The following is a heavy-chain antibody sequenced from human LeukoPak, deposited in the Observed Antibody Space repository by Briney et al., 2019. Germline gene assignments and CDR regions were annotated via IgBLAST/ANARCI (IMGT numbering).Heavy chain of an antibody. D-gene: IGHD4-17*01. CDR1: GFTFSDYY. J-gene: IGHJ4*02. Sequence: PGGSLRLSCAASGFTFSDYYMSWIRQAPGKGLEWVSSISSSSNYIYYADSVRGRFTISRDNAKNSLYLQMNSLRAEDTAVYYCAGGDGDYDYFDYWGQGILVTVSS. CDR2: ISSSSNYI. V-gene: IGHV3-11*06. CDR3: AGGDGDYDYFDY.